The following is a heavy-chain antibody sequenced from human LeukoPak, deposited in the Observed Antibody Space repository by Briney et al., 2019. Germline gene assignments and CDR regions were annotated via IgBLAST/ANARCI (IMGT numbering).Heavy chain of an antibody. J-gene: IGHJ3*02. CDR3: ATGEDYYDSSGYHHDAFDI. Sequence: GESLKISCKGSGYSFTSYWIGWVHQMPGKGLEWMGIIYPGDSDTRYSPSFQGQVTISADKSISTAYLQWSSLKASDTAMYYCATGEDYYDSSGYHHDAFDIWGQGTMVTVSS. CDR2: IYPGDSDT. CDR1: GYSFTSYW. V-gene: IGHV5-51*07. D-gene: IGHD3-22*01.